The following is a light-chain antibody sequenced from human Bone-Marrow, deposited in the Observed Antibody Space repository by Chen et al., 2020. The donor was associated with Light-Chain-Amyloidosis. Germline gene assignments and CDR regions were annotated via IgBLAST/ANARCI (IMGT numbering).Light chain of an antibody. CDR1: DLPTKY. CDR2: RDT. V-gene: IGLV3-25*03. CDR3: HSADSSGTYEVI. Sequence: SYELTQPPSVSVSPGQTARITCSGDDLPTKYAYWYQQKPGQAPVLVIHRDTERPSGISERFSGSSSGTTDTLTISGVQAEDEADYHSADSSGTYEVIFGGGTKLTVL. J-gene: IGLJ2*01.